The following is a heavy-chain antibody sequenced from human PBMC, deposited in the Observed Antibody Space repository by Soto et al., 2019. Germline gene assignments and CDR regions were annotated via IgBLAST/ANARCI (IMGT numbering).Heavy chain of an antibody. CDR1: GYTFTNYA. CDR3: AGSSGYYYLEY. Sequence: QVQLVQAGAEVKKPGASVKVSCKASGYTFTNYAMHWVRQAPGQRLEWMGWINAGNGNTKYSQQFPGSVTITRDTSASTAYRELSSLRSEDTAVYYCAGSSGYYYLEYWGQGTLVTVSS. D-gene: IGHD3-22*01. V-gene: IGHV1-3*01. J-gene: IGHJ4*02. CDR2: INAGNGNT.